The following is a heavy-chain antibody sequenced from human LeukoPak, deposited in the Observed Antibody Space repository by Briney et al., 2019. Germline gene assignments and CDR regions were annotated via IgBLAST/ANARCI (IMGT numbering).Heavy chain of an antibody. Sequence: LETLSLTCAVYGGSFSGYYWSWIRQPPGKGLEWIGEINHSGSTNYNPSLKSRVTISVDTSKNQFSLKLSSVTAADTAVYYCARTYKSGSTYDYWGQGTLVTVSS. CDR3: ARTYKSGSTYDY. CDR1: GGSFSGYY. J-gene: IGHJ4*02. V-gene: IGHV4-34*01. D-gene: IGHD5-12*01. CDR2: INHSGST.